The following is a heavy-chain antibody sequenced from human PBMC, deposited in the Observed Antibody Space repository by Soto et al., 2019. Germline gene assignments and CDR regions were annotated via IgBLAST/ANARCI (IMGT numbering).Heavy chain of an antibody. CDR3: ARGVVSTGYFDY. CDR1: GFTFSDHY. V-gene: IGHV3-72*01. Sequence: ESGGGLVQPGGSLRLSCAASGFTFSDHYMDWVRQAPVKGLEWVGRSRDKVHSHTTEYAASVKRRFTISRGDSENSLYLQMNSLKTEDTAVYYCARGVVSTGYFDYWGQGTLVTVSS. CDR2: SRDKVHSHTT. J-gene: IGHJ4*02. D-gene: IGHD5-12*01.